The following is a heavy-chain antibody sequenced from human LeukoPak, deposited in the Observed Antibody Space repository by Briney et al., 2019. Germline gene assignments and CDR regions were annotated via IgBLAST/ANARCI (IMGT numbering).Heavy chain of an antibody. CDR3: AKRARYCTNGVCYYFDY. CDR1: GLTFSSFP. CDR2: ISGGGVST. D-gene: IGHD2-8*01. Sequence: GGSLRLSCAASGLTFSSFPMSWVRQAPGKGLEWVSVISGGGVSTYYADSVKGRFTISRDNSKNTLYLQMNSLRAEDTAVYYCAKRARYCTNGVCYYFDYWGQGTLVTVSS. J-gene: IGHJ4*02. V-gene: IGHV3-23*01.